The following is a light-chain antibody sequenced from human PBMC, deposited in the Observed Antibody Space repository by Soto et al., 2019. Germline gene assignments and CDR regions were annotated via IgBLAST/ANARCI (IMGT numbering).Light chain of an antibody. V-gene: IGKV4-1*01. J-gene: IGKJ4*01. CDR2: WAS. CDR3: QQCYSTPLT. Sequence: IVMTQSPDPLAGSLGERASINCKSSQSVLYSSNNKNCLAWNQQKPGKPPNLFIYWASTRESGVPDRFSGSGSGTDFTLTISSLQAEDVAVYYCQQCYSTPLTFGGGTKVEIK. CDR1: QSVLYSSNNKNC.